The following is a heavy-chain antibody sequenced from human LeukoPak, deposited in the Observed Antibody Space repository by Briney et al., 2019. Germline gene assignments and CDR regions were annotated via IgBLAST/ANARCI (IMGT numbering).Heavy chain of an antibody. J-gene: IGHJ5*02. V-gene: IGHV1-69*13. Sequence: ASVKVSCKASGGTFSSYAISWVRQAPGQGLEWMGGIIPIFGTANYAQKFQGRVTITADESTSTAYMELRSLRSEDTAVYYCARATVTTFNWFDPWGQGTVVTVSS. D-gene: IGHD4-17*01. CDR3: ARATVTTFNWFDP. CDR1: GGTFSSYA. CDR2: IIPIFGTA.